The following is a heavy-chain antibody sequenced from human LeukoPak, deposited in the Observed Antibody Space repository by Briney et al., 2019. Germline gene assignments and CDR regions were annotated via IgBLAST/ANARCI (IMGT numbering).Heavy chain of an antibody. CDR3: ARGRYVVYYYGSSGYSQYYFDY. J-gene: IGHJ4*02. V-gene: IGHV4-30-2*01. D-gene: IGHD3-22*01. Sequence: SETLSLTCTVSGGSISSGGYYWSWIRQPPGKGLEWIGYIYHSGSTYYNPSLKSRVTISVDTSKNQFSLKLSSVTAADTAVYYCARGRYVVYYYGSSGYSQYYFDYWGQGTLVTVSS. CDR1: GGSISSGGYY. CDR2: IYHSGST.